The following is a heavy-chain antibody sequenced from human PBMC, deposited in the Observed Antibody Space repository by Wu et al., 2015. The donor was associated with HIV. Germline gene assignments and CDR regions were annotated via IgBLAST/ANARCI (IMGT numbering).Heavy chain of an antibody. D-gene: IGHD6-25*01. Sequence: QVQLVQSGAEVQKPGSSVKVSCKASGGTFSSYGISWVRQAPGQGLEWMGRIIPVFGTSITAQSFQGRVTITADEVTNTAYMELRSLRSEDTAVYYCARVPPIATAGTPFDIWGQGTLVTVSS. CDR3: ARVPPIATAGTPFDI. CDR2: IIPVFGTS. J-gene: IGHJ3*02. CDR1: GGTFSSYG. V-gene: IGHV1-69*13.